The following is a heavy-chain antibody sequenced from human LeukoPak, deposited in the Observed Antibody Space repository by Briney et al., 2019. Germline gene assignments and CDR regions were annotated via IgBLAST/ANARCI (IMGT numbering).Heavy chain of an antibody. CDR1: GYTFTSYG. V-gene: IGHV1-69*13. J-gene: IGHJ5*02. Sequence: SVKVSCKASGYTFTSYGISWVRQAPGQGLEWMGGIIPIFGTANYAQKFQGRVTITADESTSTAYMELSSLRSEDTAVYYCARLDYDSSDYYPYSWFHPWGQGTLVTVSS. D-gene: IGHD3-22*01. CDR3: ARLDYDSSDYYPYSWFHP. CDR2: IIPIFGTA.